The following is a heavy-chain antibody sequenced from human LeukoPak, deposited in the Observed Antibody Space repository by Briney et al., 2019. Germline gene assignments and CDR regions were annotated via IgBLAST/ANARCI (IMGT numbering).Heavy chain of an antibody. D-gene: IGHD1-26*01. V-gene: IGHV4-38-2*02. CDR1: GYSISSGYY. Sequence: PSETLSLTCAVSGYSISSGYYWGWIRQPPGKGLEWIGSIYHSGSTYYNPSLKSRVTISVDTSKNQFSLKLSSVTAADTAVYYCARDLGSYPGVGAFDIWGQGTMVTVSS. CDR3: ARDLGSYPGVGAFDI. CDR2: IYHSGST. J-gene: IGHJ3*02.